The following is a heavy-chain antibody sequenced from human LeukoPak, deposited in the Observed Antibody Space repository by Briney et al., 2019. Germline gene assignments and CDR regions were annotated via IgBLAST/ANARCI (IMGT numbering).Heavy chain of an antibody. Sequence: AGGSLRLSCTASGFTFGDNAMSWVRQAPGKGLEWVGFIRSKAYGGTTQYAASVKGRFTISRDDSKSIAYLQMNSLKTEDTAVYYCKSSGTYYWGQGTLVTVSS. CDR2: IRSKAYGGTT. V-gene: IGHV3-49*04. D-gene: IGHD1-26*01. CDR3: KSSGTYY. CDR1: GFTFGDNA. J-gene: IGHJ4*02.